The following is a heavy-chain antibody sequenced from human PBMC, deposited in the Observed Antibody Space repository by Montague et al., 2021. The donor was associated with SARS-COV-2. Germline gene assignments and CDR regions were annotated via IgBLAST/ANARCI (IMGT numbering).Heavy chain of an antibody. V-gene: IGHV4-4*02. J-gene: IGHJ4*02. CDR1: GDSISTDYW. D-gene: IGHD1-26*01. CDR3: ARKGSGRSDLAY. CDR2: IYHTGST. Sequence: SETLSLTCVVSGDSISTDYWRTWVRLPPGKGLEWVGGIYHTGSTKYKPSIKSRVSMSVDKYWNQFFLRLTSVTAADTASYYCARKGSGRSDLAYWGQGTLVTVSS.